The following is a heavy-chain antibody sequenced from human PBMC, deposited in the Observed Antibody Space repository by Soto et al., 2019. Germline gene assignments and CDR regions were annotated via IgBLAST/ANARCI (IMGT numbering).Heavy chain of an antibody. CDR3: AREYSSGWKTFDY. D-gene: IGHD6-19*01. Sequence: EVQLLESGGGLVQPGGSLRLSCAASGFTFNSYAMSWVRQAPGKGLEWVSAISGIGGTTYYADSVKGRFTISRDNSKNTLYLQMNSLRAEDTAVYYCAREYSSGWKTFDYWGPGNLVTVSS. CDR1: GFTFNSYA. CDR2: ISGIGGTT. V-gene: IGHV3-23*01. J-gene: IGHJ4*02.